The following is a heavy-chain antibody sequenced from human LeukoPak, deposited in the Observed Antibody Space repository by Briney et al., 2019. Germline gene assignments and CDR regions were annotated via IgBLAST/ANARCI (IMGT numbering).Heavy chain of an antibody. CDR2: ISGDGGST. Sequence: GGSLRLSCAASGFTFDDYAMHWVRQAPGKGLEWVSLISGDGGSTYYADSVKGRFTISRDNSKNSLYLQMNSLRTEDTALYYCAKGPLRKYYDSSGYPTLTLDYWGQGTLVTVSS. CDR3: AKGPLRKYYDSSGYPTLTLDY. V-gene: IGHV3-43*02. J-gene: IGHJ4*02. CDR1: GFTFDDYA. D-gene: IGHD3-22*01.